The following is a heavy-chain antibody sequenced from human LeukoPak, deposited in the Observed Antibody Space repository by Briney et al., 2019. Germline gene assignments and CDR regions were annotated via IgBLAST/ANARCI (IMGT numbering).Heavy chain of an antibody. J-gene: IGHJ4*02. V-gene: IGHV3-64D*06. CDR1: GFTLSSYA. D-gene: IGHD2-2*01. CDR3: VKRICSSCHFDY. Sequence: GGSLRLSCSASGFTLSSYAMHWVRQAPGKGLEYVSAISSNGGSTYYADSVKGRFTISRDNSKNTLYLQMSSLRAEDTAVYFCVKRICSSCHFDYWGQGTLVTVSS. CDR2: ISSNGGST.